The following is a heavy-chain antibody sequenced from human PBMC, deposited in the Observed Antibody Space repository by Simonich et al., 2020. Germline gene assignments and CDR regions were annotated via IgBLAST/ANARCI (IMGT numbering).Heavy chain of an antibody. V-gene: IGHV1-8*03. D-gene: IGHD1-26*01. CDR2: MNPNSGNT. CDR3: ARTYSGSYYYFDY. Sequence: QVQLVQSGAEVKKPGASVKVSCKASGYTFTSYDINWVRQATGQGVEGMEWMNPNSGNTGYAQKFQGRVTITRNTSISTAYMELSSLRSEDTAVYYCARTYSGSYYYFDYWGQGTLVTVSS. CDR1: GYTFTSYD. J-gene: IGHJ4*02.